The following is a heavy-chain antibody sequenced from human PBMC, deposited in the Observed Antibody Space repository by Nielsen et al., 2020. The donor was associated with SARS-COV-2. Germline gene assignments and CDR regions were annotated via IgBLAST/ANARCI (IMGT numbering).Heavy chain of an antibody. CDR2: ISGSGGST. J-gene: IGHJ5*02. Sequence: GESLKISCAASGFTFSSYAMSWVRQAPGKGLEWVSAISGSGGSTYYADSVKGRFTISRDNSKNTLYLQMNSLRAEDTAVYYCASHVYDILTDNWFDPWGQGTLVTVSS. CDR1: GFTFSSYA. D-gene: IGHD3-9*01. CDR3: ASHVYDILTDNWFDP. V-gene: IGHV3-23*01.